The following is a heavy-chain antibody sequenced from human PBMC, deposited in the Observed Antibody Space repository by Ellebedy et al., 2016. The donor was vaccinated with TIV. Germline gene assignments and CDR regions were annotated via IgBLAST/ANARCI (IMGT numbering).Heavy chain of an antibody. CDR3: ARDMAWGNERVNDALDI. CDR1: GFTFTPYA. Sequence: GESLKISCAASGFTFTPYAMNWVRQAPGKGLEWGSYISGSSFTIYYADSVKGRFTISRDNAKNSLYLQMSSLTAEDTAVYYCARDMAWGNERVNDALDIWGQGTMVTVSP. D-gene: IGHD7-27*01. J-gene: IGHJ3*02. CDR2: ISGSSFTI. V-gene: IGHV3-48*04.